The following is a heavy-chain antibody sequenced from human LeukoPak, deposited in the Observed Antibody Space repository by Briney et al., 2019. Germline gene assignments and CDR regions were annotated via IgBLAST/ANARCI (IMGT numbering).Heavy chain of an antibody. V-gene: IGHV4-38-2*02. CDR1: GYSISSGHN. CDR3: ARGSSSDY. J-gene: IGHJ4*02. CDR2: IYHSGST. Sequence: PSETLSLTCTVSGYSISSGHNWGWIRQPPGKGLEWIGSIYHSGSTYYNPSLKSRVTISVDTSKNQFSLKLSSVTAADTAVYYCARGSSSDYWGQGTLVTVSS. D-gene: IGHD6-6*01.